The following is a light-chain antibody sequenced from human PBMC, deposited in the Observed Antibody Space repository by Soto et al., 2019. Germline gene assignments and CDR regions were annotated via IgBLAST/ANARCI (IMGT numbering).Light chain of an antibody. J-gene: IGLJ3*02. CDR2: LNNDGSH. V-gene: IGLV4-69*01. CDR1: SGHSSYA. Sequence: QPVLTQSPSASASLGASVKLTCTLSSGHSSYAIAWHQQQPEKGPRYLMKLNNDGSHNKGDGIPDRFSGSSSRAERYLTISSLQSEDEADYYCQTWGTGFLVFGGGTKLTVL. CDR3: QTWGTGFLV.